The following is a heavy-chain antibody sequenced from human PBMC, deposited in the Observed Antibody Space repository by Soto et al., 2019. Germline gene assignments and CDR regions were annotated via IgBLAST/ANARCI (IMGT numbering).Heavy chain of an antibody. CDR3: GIDYLGVGTLGQACFYYDMDV. D-gene: IGHD3-16*01. Sequence: ASVKVSCKASGYTFTSYYMHWVRQAPGQGLEWMGMINPSGGSTSYAQNFQGRVTMTRDTSTSTVYMELRSLRSDDTAVFYCGIDYLGVGTLGQACFYYDMDVWGKGTTVTVSS. V-gene: IGHV1-46*01. CDR2: INPSGGST. CDR1: GYTFTSYY. J-gene: IGHJ6*04.